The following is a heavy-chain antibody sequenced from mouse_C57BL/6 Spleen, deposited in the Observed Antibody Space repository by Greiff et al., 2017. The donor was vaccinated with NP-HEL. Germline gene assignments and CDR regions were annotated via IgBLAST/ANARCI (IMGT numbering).Heavy chain of an antibody. Sequence: QVQLQQSGAELVKPGASVKVSCKASGYTFTSYWMHWVKQRPGQGLEWIGRIHPSDSDTNYNQKFKGKATLTVDESSSTAYMQLSSLTSEDSAVYYCAIGSPWFAYWGQGTLVTVSA. J-gene: IGHJ3*01. CDR2: IHPSDSDT. V-gene: IGHV1-74*01. CDR1: GYTFTSYW. CDR3: AIGSPWFAY.